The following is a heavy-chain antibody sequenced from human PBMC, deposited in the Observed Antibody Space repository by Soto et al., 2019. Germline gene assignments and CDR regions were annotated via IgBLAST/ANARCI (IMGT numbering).Heavy chain of an antibody. Sequence: QVQLQQWGAGLLKPSETLSLTCAVYGGSFSGYYWSWIRQPPGKGLEWIGEINHSGSTNYNPSLKCRVTISVDTSKNQLSLKLSSVTAADTAVYYCARGEYSSSSGLPRIRHAYYSYGMDVWGQGTTVTVSS. CDR3: ARGEYSSSSGLPRIRHAYYSYGMDV. CDR1: GGSFSGYY. J-gene: IGHJ6*02. V-gene: IGHV4-34*01. CDR2: INHSGST. D-gene: IGHD6-6*01.